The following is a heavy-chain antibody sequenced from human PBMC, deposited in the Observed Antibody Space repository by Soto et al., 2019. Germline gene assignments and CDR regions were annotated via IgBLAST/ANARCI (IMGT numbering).Heavy chain of an antibody. V-gene: IGHV3-33*01. Sequence: QVQMVESGGGVVQSGRSLRLSCATSGFNFSSYGRHWVRQAPGKGLEWVGIIWYDGSNKYYADSVKGRFTISRDDSKNTVYLQMDSLRVEDTAIYYCARDNIVRSYFCDYWGQGSLVTVSS. CDR1: GFNFSSYG. J-gene: IGHJ4*02. D-gene: IGHD1-26*01. CDR3: ARDNIVRSYFCDY. CDR2: IWYDGSNK.